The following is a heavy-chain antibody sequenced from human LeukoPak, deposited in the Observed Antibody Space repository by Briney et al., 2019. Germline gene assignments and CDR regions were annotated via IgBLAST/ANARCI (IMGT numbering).Heavy chain of an antibody. D-gene: IGHD3-10*01. CDR1: GLTLSSFG. CDR3: ASARRNYGCGGSFDM. J-gene: IGHJ3*02. CDR2: IRSVGSQK. V-gene: IGHV3-30*02. Sequence: PGRSLRLSCAASGLTLSSFGMHWVRQAPGKGLEWVAFIRSVGSQKFYADSVKGRFTISRQTSKNTMYLQMISLRAEHTGVYYCASARRNYGCGGSFDMGGQGTMVAVSA.